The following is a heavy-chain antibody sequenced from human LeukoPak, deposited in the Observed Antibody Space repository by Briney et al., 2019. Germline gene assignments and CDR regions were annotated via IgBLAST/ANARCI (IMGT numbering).Heavy chain of an antibody. V-gene: IGHV4-34*01. CDR3: ARRDSSGWYPKIYYYYMDV. Sequence: SETLSLTCAVYGGSFSGYYWSWIRQPPGKGLEWIGEINRSGSTNYNPSLKSRVTISVDTSKNQFSLKLSSVTAADTAVYYCARRDSSGWYPKIYYYYMDVWGKGTTVTISS. D-gene: IGHD6-19*01. CDR1: GGSFSGYY. J-gene: IGHJ6*03. CDR2: INRSGST.